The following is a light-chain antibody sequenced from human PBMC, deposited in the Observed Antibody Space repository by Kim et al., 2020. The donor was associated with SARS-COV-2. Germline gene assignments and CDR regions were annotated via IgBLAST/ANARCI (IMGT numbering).Light chain of an antibody. CDR2: LNSDGSH. J-gene: IGLJ2*01. V-gene: IGLV4-69*01. Sequence: QPVLTQSPSASASLGASVKLTCTLSSGHSSYAIAWHQQQPDKGPRYLMKLNSDGSHSKGDGIPDRFSGSSSGAERYLTIPSLQSEDEADYYCQTWGTGIQVFGGGTQLTVL. CDR1: SGHSSYA. CDR3: QTWGTGIQV.